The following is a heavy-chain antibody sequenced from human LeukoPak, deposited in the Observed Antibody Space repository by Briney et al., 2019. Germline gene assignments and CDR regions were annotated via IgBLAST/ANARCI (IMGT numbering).Heavy chain of an antibody. CDR2: IYYSGNT. CDR3: ARRSTTVTPYFDY. J-gene: IGHJ4*02. Sequence: SETLSLTCTVSGGSISSSSYYWGWIRQPPGKGLEWIGSIYYSGNTYYNSSLKSRVTISVDTSKNQFSLKLSSVTAADTAVYYCARRSTTVTPYFDYWGQGTQVTVSS. V-gene: IGHV4-39*01. D-gene: IGHD4-17*01. CDR1: GGSISSSSYY.